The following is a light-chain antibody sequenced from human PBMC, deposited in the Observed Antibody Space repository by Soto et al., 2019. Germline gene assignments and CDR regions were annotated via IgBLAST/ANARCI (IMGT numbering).Light chain of an antibody. J-gene: IGLJ7*01. Sequence: QSVLTQPPSASGTPGQRVTISCSGSSSNIGSNNVNWYQQLPGTAPKLLIYSNNQRPSGVPDRFSGSKSGTSASLAISGLQSEDEGDYYCAAWDDSLNGAVFGGGTQLTVL. CDR2: SNN. CDR1: SSNIGSNN. V-gene: IGLV1-44*01. CDR3: AAWDDSLNGAV.